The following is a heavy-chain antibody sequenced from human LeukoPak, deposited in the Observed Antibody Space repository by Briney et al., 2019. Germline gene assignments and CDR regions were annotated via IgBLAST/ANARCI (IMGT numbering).Heavy chain of an antibody. V-gene: IGHV3-23*01. CDR1: GFTFSSYA. Sequence: GGSLRLSCAASGFTFSSYAMIWVRQAPGKGLEWVSAISGSGGSTYYADSVKGRFTISRDNSKNTLYLQMNSLRAEDTAVYYCAKGGGSGSYPEYFQHWGQGTLVTVSS. D-gene: IGHD1-26*01. J-gene: IGHJ1*01. CDR2: ISGSGGST. CDR3: AKGGGSGSYPEYFQH.